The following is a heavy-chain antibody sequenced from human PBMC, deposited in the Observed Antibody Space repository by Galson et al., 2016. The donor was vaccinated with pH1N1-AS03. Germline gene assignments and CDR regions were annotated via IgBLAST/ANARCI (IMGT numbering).Heavy chain of an antibody. V-gene: IGHV3-23*01. CDR3: VRNDYENVDLQGFYFDY. D-gene: IGHD4/OR15-4a*01. CDR2: ISGSGGST. J-gene: IGHJ4*02. Sequence: SLRLSCAASGFTFSSYAMSWVRQAPGKGLEWVSAISGSGGSTYYADSVKGRFTISRDNSKNTLYLQMNSLRAEDTAVYYCVRNDYENVDLQGFYFDYWGQGTLVTVSS. CDR1: GFTFSSYA.